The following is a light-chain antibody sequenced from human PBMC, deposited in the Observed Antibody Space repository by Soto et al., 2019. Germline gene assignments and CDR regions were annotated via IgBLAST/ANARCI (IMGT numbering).Light chain of an antibody. Sequence: EIVMTQSPATLSVSPGERATLSCRASQSVSSNLAWYQQKPGQAPRLLIYGASTRATGVPARFSGSGSGTEFILTISSLQSEDFEVYYCQQYSKWPLTFGGGTKVDIK. J-gene: IGKJ4*01. V-gene: IGKV3-15*01. CDR3: QQYSKWPLT. CDR1: QSVSSN. CDR2: GAS.